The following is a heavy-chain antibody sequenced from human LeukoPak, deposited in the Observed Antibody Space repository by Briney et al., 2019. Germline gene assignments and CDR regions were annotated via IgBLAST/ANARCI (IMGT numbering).Heavy chain of an antibody. J-gene: IGHJ5*02. CDR3: ARGRGVRAVNNWFDP. Sequence: SETRSLTCAVYVGSFSNYYWTWIRQPPGKGLEWIGEVNHNGITNYNPSLQSRVSISVDTSKNQFSLELTSVTAADTAVYYCARGRGVRAVNNWFDPWGQGTLATVSS. D-gene: IGHD3-10*01. CDR2: VNHNGIT. V-gene: IGHV4-34*01. CDR1: VGSFSNYY.